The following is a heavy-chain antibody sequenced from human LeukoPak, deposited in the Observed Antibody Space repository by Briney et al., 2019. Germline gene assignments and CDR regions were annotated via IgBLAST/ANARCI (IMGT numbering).Heavy chain of an antibody. J-gene: IGHJ6*02. V-gene: IGHV1-8*01. Sequence: GASVKVSCKASGYTFTNYDINWVRQATGQGLEWMGWMNPNSGNTGYAQKFQGRVTMTRNTSISTAYMELSSLRSEDTAVYYCARGRPLDNYDFWSGYYWYYYYYGMDVWGQGTTVTVSS. D-gene: IGHD3-3*01. CDR1: GYTFTNYD. CDR2: MNPNSGNT. CDR3: ARGRPLDNYDFWSGYYWYYYYYGMDV.